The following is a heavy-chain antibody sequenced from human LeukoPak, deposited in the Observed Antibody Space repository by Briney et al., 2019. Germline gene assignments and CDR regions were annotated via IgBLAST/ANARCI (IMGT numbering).Heavy chain of an antibody. V-gene: IGHV3-11*04. CDR1: GFTFSDYY. J-gene: IGHJ4*02. CDR2: ISLSGSSI. CDR3: AKSRGSYYHFLDL. D-gene: IGHD1-26*01. Sequence: GGSLRLSCVASGFTFSDYYMTWIRQAPGKGLEWLSYISLSGSSIYYADSVKGRFTISRDNAKNSLYLHMHSLRDDDTATYYCAKSRGSYYHFLDLWGQGTLVTVSS.